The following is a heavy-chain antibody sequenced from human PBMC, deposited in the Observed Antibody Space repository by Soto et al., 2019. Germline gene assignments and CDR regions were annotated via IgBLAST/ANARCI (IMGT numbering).Heavy chain of an antibody. D-gene: IGHD6-6*01. CDR2: ISGSDDST. CDR1: GFTFSSYA. V-gene: IGHV3-23*01. Sequence: EVQLLESGGGLVQPGESLRLSCAASGFTFSSYAMSWVRQAPGKGLEWVSVISGSDDSTYYADSVKGRFTISRDNSKNTLYLQMNSLRAEHTVVSSCATRSSPSAFDYWGPGTMVTVSS. CDR3: ATRSSPSAFDY. J-gene: IGHJ4*02.